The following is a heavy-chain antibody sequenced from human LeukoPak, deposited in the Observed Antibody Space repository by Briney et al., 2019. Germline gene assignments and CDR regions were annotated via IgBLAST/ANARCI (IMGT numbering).Heavy chain of an antibody. V-gene: IGHV1-2*02. CDR3: AREYSGYAPGGY. D-gene: IGHD5-12*01. J-gene: IGHJ4*02. CDR1: GYTFTGYY. CDR2: INPNSGGT. Sequence: ASVKVSCKASGYTFTGYYLHWVRQAPGQRLEWMGWINPNSGGTNYAQKFQGRVTMTRDTSISTAYMELGRLRSDDTAVYYCAREYSGYAPGGYWGQGTLVTVSS.